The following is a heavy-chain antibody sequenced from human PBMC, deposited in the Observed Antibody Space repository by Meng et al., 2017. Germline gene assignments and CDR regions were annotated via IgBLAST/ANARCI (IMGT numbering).Heavy chain of an antibody. CDR1: GGSVRSGSYY. CDR3: ARDCSGGSCYSIGV. Sequence: QVELGESGPGPVGPSETLSLPCTVSGGSVRSGSYYWSGIRQPPGKGLEWIGYIYYSGSTNYNPSLKSRVTISVDTSKNQFSLKLSSVTAADTAVYYCARDCSGGSCYSIGVWGQGTLVTVSS. D-gene: IGHD2-15*01. CDR2: IYYSGST. V-gene: IGHV4-61*01. J-gene: IGHJ4*02.